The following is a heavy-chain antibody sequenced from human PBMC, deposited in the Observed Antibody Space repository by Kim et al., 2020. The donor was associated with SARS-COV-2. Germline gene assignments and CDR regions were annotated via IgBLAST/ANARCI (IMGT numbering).Heavy chain of an antibody. CDR2: IYYSGST. CDR1: GGSISSGGYY. CDR3: ARGDGITIFGVVIIGAFDI. D-gene: IGHD3-3*01. Sequence: SETLSLTCTVSGGSISSGGYYWSWIRQHPGKGLEWIGYIYYSGSTYYNPSLKSRVTISVDTSKNQFSLKLSSVTAADTAVYYCARGDGITIFGVVIIGAFDIWGQGTMVTVSS. J-gene: IGHJ3*02. V-gene: IGHV4-31*03.